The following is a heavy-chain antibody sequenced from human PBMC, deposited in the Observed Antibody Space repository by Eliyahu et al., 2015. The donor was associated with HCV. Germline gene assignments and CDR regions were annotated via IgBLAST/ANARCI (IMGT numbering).Heavy chain of an antibody. V-gene: IGHV4-59*02. CDR2: NPPNGVP. CDR3: ARRNGPTSGAYDWFDP. CDR1: GGSVSGYY. D-gene: IGHD2-15*01. Sequence: QVQLQESGPGLVKPSETLSLTCTVSGGSVSGYYWSWIRQAPGKGLEWIAYNPPNGVPHHSPSLKSRVTISVDTSRNHFSLKVTSVTAADTAVYYCARRNGPTSGAYDWFDPWGQGTLVTVSS. J-gene: IGHJ5*02.